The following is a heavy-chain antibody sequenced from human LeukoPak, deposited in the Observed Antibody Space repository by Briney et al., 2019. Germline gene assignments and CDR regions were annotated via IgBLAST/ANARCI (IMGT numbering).Heavy chain of an antibody. Sequence: SGGSLRLCCAASGFTFSSYAMSWVRQAPGKGLEWVSGITGSGSTTSYADSVKGRFTSSRDNSKNTLYVEMNSLRAEDTAVYYCAKGTVRYCSGGSCYPFDFWGQGTLVTVSS. D-gene: IGHD2-15*01. J-gene: IGHJ4*02. CDR2: ITGSGSTT. CDR3: AKGTVRYCSGGSCYPFDF. V-gene: IGHV3-23*01. CDR1: GFTFSSYA.